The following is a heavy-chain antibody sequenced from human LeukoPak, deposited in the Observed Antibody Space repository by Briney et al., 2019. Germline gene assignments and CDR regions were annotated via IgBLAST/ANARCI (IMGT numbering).Heavy chain of an antibody. D-gene: IGHD3-22*01. V-gene: IGHV3-9*01. Sequence: TGGSLRLSCAASGFTFDDHAMYWVRQAPGKGLEWVSGINWDGSRIGYADAVKGRFTISRDSAKNSLYLQMNSLRTEDTALYYCARASYHYDTSGLGAFDIWGQGTLVTVSS. J-gene: IGHJ3*02. CDR1: GFTFDDHA. CDR3: ARASYHYDTSGLGAFDI. CDR2: INWDGSRI.